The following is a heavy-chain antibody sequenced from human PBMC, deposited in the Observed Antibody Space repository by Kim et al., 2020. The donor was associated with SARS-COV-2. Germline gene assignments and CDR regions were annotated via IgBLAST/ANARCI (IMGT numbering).Heavy chain of an antibody. CDR3: ARSGRPYYDILTGYYHPHYYYYYGMDV. V-gene: IGHV4-31*03. Sequence: SETLSLTCTVSGGSISSGGYYWSWIRQHPGKGLEWIGYIYYSGSTYYNPSLKSRVTISVDTSKNQFSLKLSSVTAADTAVYYCARSGRPYYDILTGYYHPHYYYYYGMDVWGQGTTVTVSS. CDR1: GGSISSGGYY. D-gene: IGHD3-9*01. J-gene: IGHJ6*02. CDR2: IYYSGST.